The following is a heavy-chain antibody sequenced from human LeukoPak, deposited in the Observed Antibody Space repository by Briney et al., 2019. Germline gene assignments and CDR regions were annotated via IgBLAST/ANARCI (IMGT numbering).Heavy chain of an antibody. CDR1: GGSFSGYY. CDR2: INHSGST. V-gene: IGHV4-34*01. CDR3: AADSSGHRPFDY. Sequence: SETLSLTCAVYGGSFSGYYWSWLRQPPGKGLEWIGEINHSGSTNYNPSLKSRVTISVDTSKNQFSLKLSSVTAADTAVYYCAADSSGHRPFDYWGQGTLVTLSS. D-gene: IGHD3-22*01. J-gene: IGHJ4*02.